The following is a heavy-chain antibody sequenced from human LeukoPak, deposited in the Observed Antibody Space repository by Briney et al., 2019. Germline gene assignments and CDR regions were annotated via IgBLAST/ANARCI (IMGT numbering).Heavy chain of an antibody. J-gene: IGHJ5*02. D-gene: IGHD5-18*01. CDR1: GFTFSSYS. CDR2: ISSSSSYM. Sequence: GGSLRLSCAASGFTFSSYSMNWVRQAPGKGLEWVSSISSSSSYMYYADSVKGRFTISRDNAKNSLYLQMNSLRAEDTAVYYCARDSLRGYSYNNWFDPWGQGTLVTVSS. CDR3: ARDSLRGYSYNNWFDP. V-gene: IGHV3-21*01.